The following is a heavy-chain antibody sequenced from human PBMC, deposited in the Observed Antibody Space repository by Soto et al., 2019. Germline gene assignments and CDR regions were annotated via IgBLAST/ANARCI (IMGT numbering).Heavy chain of an antibody. D-gene: IGHD6-19*01. Sequence: QVQLVESGGGVVQPGRSLRLSCAASGFTFSSYGMHWVRQAPGKGLEWVAVISYDGSNKYYADSVKGRFTISRDNSKNTLYLQMNSLRAEDTAVYYCANDCQWLLDYWGQGTLVTVSS. CDR1: GFTFSSYG. CDR3: ANDCQWLLDY. CDR2: ISYDGSNK. V-gene: IGHV3-30*18. J-gene: IGHJ4*02.